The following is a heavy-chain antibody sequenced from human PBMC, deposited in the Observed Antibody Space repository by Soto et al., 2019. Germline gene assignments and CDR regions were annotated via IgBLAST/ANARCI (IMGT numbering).Heavy chain of an antibody. D-gene: IGHD6-19*01. CDR3: ARGDGLVRIGRPFDY. CDR2: INPNSGGT. J-gene: IGHJ4*02. Sequence: ASVKVSCKASGYTFTGYYMHWVRQAPGQGLEWMGWINPNSGGTNYAQKFQGWVTRTRDTSISTAYMELSRLRSDDTAVYYCARGDGLVRIGRPFDYWGQGTLVTVSS. V-gene: IGHV1-2*04. CDR1: GYTFTGYY.